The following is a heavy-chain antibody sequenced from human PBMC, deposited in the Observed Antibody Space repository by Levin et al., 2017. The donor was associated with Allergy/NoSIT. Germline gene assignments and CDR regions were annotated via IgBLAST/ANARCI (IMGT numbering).Heavy chain of an antibody. Sequence: ASVKVSCAASGFTFSSYAMSWVRQAPGKGLEWVSAISGSGGSTYYADSVKGRFTISRDNSKNTLYLQMNSLRAEDTAVYYCAKGEISGLLASWGQGTLVTVSS. V-gene: IGHV3-23*01. CDR3: AKGEISGLLAS. J-gene: IGHJ4*02. D-gene: IGHD1-26*01. CDR1: GFTFSSYA. CDR2: ISGSGGST.